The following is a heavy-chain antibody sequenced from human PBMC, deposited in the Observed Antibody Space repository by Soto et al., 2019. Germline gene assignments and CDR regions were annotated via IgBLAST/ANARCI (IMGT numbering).Heavy chain of an antibody. CDR2: ISAYNGNT. J-gene: IGHJ4*02. CDR3: ARDFVDIVATIRGGDY. D-gene: IGHD5-12*01. V-gene: IGHV1-18*01. CDR1: GYTFTSYG. Sequence: ASVKVSCKASGYTFTSYGISWVRQAPGQGLEWMGWISAYNGNTNYAQKLQGRVTMTTDTPTSTAYMELRSLRSDDTAVYYCARDFVDIVATIRGGDYWGQGTLVTVSS.